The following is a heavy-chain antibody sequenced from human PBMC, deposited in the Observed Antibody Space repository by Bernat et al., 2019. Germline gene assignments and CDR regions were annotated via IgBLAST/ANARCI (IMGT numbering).Heavy chain of an antibody. D-gene: IGHD2-2*01. CDR3: ARDEGSTSQYYYYYMDV. J-gene: IGHJ6*03. V-gene: IGHV1-2*06. CDR2: INPNSGGT. CDR1: GYTFTGYY. Sequence: QVQLVQSGAEVKKPGASVKVSCKASGYTFTGYYMHWVRQAPGQGLEWMGRINPNSGGTNYAQKFQGRVTMTRDTSFSTAYMELSRLRSDDTAVYYCARDEGSTSQYYYYYMDVWGKGTTVTVSS.